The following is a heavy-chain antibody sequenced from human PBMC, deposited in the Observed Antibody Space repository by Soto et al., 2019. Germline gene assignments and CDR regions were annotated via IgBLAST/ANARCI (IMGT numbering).Heavy chain of an antibody. CDR2: ISASGGAT. CDR1: RFTFTSYA. V-gene: IGHV3-23*01. Sequence: EVELLESGGGLVQPGGSLRLSCVASRFTFTSYAMSWVRQAPGKGLEWVAAISASGGATIHADSVKGRLTISRDNSKNTLYLQMNSLRAEDTAVYYCAKDLEGGSLFRGAFDYWGQGTQVTVSS. J-gene: IGHJ4*02. CDR3: AKDLEGGSLFRGAFDY. D-gene: IGHD1-26*01.